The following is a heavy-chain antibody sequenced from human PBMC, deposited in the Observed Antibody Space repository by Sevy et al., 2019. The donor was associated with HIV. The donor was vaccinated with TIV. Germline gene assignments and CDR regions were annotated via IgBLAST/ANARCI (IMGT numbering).Heavy chain of an antibody. J-gene: IGHJ4*02. Sequence: GGFLRLSCAASGFTFSSYAMSWVRQAPGKGLEWVSAISGSGGSTYYADSVKGRFTISRDNSKNTLYLQMNSLRAEDTAVYYCAKDRRDGYYQAYYFDYWGQGTLVTVSS. D-gene: IGHD1-26*01. CDR2: ISGSGGST. CDR3: AKDRRDGYYQAYYFDY. V-gene: IGHV3-23*01. CDR1: GFTFSSYA.